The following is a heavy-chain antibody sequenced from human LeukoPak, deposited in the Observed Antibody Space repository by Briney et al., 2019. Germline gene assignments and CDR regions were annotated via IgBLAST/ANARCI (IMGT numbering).Heavy chain of an antibody. CDR2: IDPNDSYT. CDR3: ERRGSSGTDFDY. CDR1: DSTFATYW. V-gene: IGHV5-10-1*01. Sequence: GESLKISSEGADSTFATYWITGVRQMPGKGLEWMGRIDPNDSYTKYSPSFQGHVTISVDKSISTAYLRWTSLKASDTALYYCERRGSSGTDFDYWGQGTLVTVSS. D-gene: IGHD6-6*01. J-gene: IGHJ4*02.